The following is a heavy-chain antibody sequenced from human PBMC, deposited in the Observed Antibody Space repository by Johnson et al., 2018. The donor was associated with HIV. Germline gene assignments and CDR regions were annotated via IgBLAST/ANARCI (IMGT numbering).Heavy chain of an antibody. Sequence: VQLVESGGGVVRPGGSLRLSCAVSGFTFDDYGMSWVRQAPGKGLEWVSVINWNGGSTGYADSVKGRFTISRDNAKNSLYLQINSLRAEDTALYYCAREGWEITMIQGAFDIWGQGTMVTVSS. CDR2: INWNGGST. D-gene: IGHD3-10*01. CDR1: GFTFDDYG. V-gene: IGHV3-20*04. CDR3: AREGWEITMIQGAFDI. J-gene: IGHJ3*02.